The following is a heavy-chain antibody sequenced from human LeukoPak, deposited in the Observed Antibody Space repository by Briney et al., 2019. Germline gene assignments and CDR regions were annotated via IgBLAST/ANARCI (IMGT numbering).Heavy chain of an antibody. D-gene: IGHD3-3*01. CDR2: ISSSSSYI. V-gene: IGHV3-21*01. J-gene: IGHJ3*02. CDR1: GFTFSSYS. Sequence: GGSLRLSCAASGFTFSSYSMNWVRQAPGKGLEWVSSISSSSSYIYYADSVKGRFTISRDNAKNSLYLQMNSLRAEDTAVYYCARARTYYDPWDAFDIWGQGTMVTVSS. CDR3: ARARTYYDPWDAFDI.